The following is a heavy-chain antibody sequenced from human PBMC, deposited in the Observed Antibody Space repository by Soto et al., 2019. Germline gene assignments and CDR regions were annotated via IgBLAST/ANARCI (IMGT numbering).Heavy chain of an antibody. CDR1: GYTFTSYD. J-gene: IGHJ4*02. D-gene: IGHD2-2*01. CDR2: INTSGGST. V-gene: IGHV1-46*01. CDR3: ARDCSSTSCSETFDY. Sequence: ASVKVSCKASGYTFTSYDIPWVRQAPGQGLEWMGRINTSGGSTSYAQKFQGRVTMTRDTSTSTVYMELSSLRSEDTAVYYCARDCSSTSCSETFDYWGQGTLVTVSS.